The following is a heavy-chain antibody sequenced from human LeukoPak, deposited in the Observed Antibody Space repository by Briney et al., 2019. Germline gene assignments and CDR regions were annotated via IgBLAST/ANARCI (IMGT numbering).Heavy chain of an antibody. CDR3: ASLNNDDY. D-gene: IGHD1-1*01. CDR2: IKPDGGEK. CDR1: GFTFSSYW. Sequence: GGSLRLSCAASGFTFSSYWMSWVRQAPGKGLEWVANIKPDGGEKYYVDSVKCRFTISRDNAKNSLYLQMNSLRVEDTAVYYCASLNNDDYWGQGTLVTVPS. V-gene: IGHV3-7*01. J-gene: IGHJ4*02.